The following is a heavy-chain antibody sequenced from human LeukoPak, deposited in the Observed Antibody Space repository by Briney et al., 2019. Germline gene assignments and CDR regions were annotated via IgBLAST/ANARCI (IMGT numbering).Heavy chain of an antibody. Sequence: SETLSLTCTVSGGSISSYYWSWIRQPPGKGLEWIGYIYYSGSTNYNPSLKSRVTISVDTSKNQFSLKLSSVTAADTAVYYCARDLYYYDSSGYYLGIEGAFDIWGQGTMVTVSS. CDR1: GGSISSYY. CDR2: IYYSGST. J-gene: IGHJ3*02. D-gene: IGHD3-22*01. CDR3: ARDLYYYDSSGYYLGIEGAFDI. V-gene: IGHV4-59*12.